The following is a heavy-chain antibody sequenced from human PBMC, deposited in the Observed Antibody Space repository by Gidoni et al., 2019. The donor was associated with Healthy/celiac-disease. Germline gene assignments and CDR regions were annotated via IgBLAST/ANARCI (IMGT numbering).Heavy chain of an antibody. CDR1: GYSISSGYY. CDR2: LYHSGST. Sequence: QVQLQESGPGLVKPSETLSLTCAVSGYSISSGYYWGWIRQPPGKGLEWIGSLYHSGSTYYNPSLKSRVTISVDTSKNQFSLKLSSVTAADTAVYYCARCTMVQGVIWGQGTLVTVS. CDR3: ARCTMVQGVI. D-gene: IGHD3-10*01. V-gene: IGHV4-38-2*01. J-gene: IGHJ4*02.